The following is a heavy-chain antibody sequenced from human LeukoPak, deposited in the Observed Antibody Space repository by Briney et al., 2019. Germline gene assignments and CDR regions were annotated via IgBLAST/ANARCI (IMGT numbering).Heavy chain of an antibody. CDR3: ARAGSQRYYYGSGSYGRSSFFDY. J-gene: IGHJ4*02. CDR2: INHSGST. D-gene: IGHD3-10*01. Sequence: SETLSLTCAVYGGSFSGYYWSWIRQPPGKGLEWIGEINHSGSTNYNPSLKSRVTISVDTSKNQFSLKLSPVTAADTAVYYCARAGSQRYYYGSGSYGRSSFFDYWGQGTLVTVSS. CDR1: GGSFSGYY. V-gene: IGHV4-34*01.